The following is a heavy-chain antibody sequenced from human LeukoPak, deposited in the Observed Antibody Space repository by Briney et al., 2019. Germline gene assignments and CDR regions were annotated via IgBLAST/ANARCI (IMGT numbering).Heavy chain of an antibody. J-gene: IGHJ4*02. CDR3: VIWGDYDVLTGYYVPDY. CDR2: ITGSGTST. CDR1: GFTFSNYA. D-gene: IGHD3-9*01. V-gene: IGHV3-23*01. Sequence: GGSLRLSCVASGFTFSNYALSWVRQAPGKGLEWVSAITGSGTSTYYADSLKGRFTISRDNSKNTVFLQMNSLRHEDTAIYYCVIWGDYDVLTGYYVPDYWGQGTLVTVSS.